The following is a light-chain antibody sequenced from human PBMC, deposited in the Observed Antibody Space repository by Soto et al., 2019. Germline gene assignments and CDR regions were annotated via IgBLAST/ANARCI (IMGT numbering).Light chain of an antibody. J-gene: IGKJ1*01. V-gene: IGKV3D-20*01. CDR2: DAS. CDR1: LSVSSSS. Sequence: EIVLTQSPATLSLSPGERATLSCGASLSVSSSSLAWYQQKPGLAPRLLIYDASSRATVIPDRFSGSGSGTDFTLTISSLEPEDFAVYYCQQYGSSPRTFGQGTKVEIK. CDR3: QQYGSSPRT.